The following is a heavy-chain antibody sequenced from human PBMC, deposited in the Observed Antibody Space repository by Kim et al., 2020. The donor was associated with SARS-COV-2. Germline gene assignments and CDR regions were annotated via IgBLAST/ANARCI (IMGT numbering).Heavy chain of an antibody. J-gene: IGHJ4*02. CDR2: INHSGST. CDR3: ARGTYSSSWYPLDY. V-gene: IGHV4-34*01. Sequence: SETLSLTCVVYGGSFSGYYWAWIRQPPGKGLEWMGEINHSGSTNYNPSLKIRVTISIDTSKTQFSLNLSAVTAADTAMYYCARGTYSSSWYPLDYWGQGTRVTVSS. D-gene: IGHD6-13*01. CDR1: GGSFSGYY.